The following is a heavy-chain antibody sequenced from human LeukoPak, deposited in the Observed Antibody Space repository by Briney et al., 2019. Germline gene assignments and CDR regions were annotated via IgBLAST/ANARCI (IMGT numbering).Heavy chain of an antibody. CDR2: INHSGST. Sequence: PSETLSLTCAVYGGSFSGYYWSWIRQPPGKGLEWIGEINHSGSTNYNPSLKSRVTISVDTSKNQFSLKLSSVTAADTAVYYCASGYSYGFRYYYGMDVWGQGTTVTVSS. CDR1: GGSFSGYY. CDR3: ASGYSYGFRYYYGMDV. D-gene: IGHD5-18*01. V-gene: IGHV4-34*01. J-gene: IGHJ6*02.